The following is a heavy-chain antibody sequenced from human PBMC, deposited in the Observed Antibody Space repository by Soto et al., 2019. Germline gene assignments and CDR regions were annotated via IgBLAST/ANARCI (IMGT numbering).Heavy chain of an antibody. V-gene: IGHV3-64D*06. CDR1: GFTFSSYA. D-gene: IGHD6-13*01. CDR3: LVASAAY. CDR2: ITGNGGST. J-gene: IGHJ4*02. Sequence: GGSLRLSCAASGFTFSSYAMHWVRQAPGKGLEYVSGITGNGGSTFYADSVKGRFIISRDNSQNTVYLQMSSLTTADTAVYYCLVASAAYWGQGTQVTVSS.